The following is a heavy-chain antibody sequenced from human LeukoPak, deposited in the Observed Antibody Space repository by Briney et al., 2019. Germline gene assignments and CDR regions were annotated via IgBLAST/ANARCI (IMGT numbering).Heavy chain of an antibody. Sequence: SETLSLTCAVYGASFSGYYWSWIRQPPGKGLEWIGEINHSGSTNYNPSLKSRVTISVDTSKNQFSLKLSSVTAADTAVYYCARGSHGSGSYYFDYWGQGTLVTVSS. CDR3: ARGSHGSGSYYFDY. J-gene: IGHJ4*02. CDR2: INHSGST. CDR1: GASFSGYY. V-gene: IGHV4-34*01. D-gene: IGHD3-10*01.